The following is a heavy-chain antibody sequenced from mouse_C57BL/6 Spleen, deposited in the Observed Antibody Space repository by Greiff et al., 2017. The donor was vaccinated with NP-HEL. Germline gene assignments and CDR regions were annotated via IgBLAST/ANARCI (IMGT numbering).Heavy chain of an antibody. CDR3: TRDDYGSGSGYFDY. V-gene: IGHV5-9-1*02. CDR1: GFTFSSYA. D-gene: IGHD1-1*01. J-gene: IGHJ2*01. Sequence: EVMLVESGEGLVKPGGSLKLSCAASGFTFSSYAMSWVRQTPEKRLEWVAYISSGGDYIYYADTVKGRFTISRDNARNPLYLQMSSLKSEDTAMYYCTRDDYGSGSGYFDYWGQGTTLTVSS. CDR2: ISSGGDYI.